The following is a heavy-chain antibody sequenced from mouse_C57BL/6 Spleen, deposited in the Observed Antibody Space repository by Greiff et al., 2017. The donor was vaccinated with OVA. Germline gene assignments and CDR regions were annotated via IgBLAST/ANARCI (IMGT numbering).Heavy chain of an antibody. CDR3: ARSGPYAMDY. Sequence: EVKLVESGGGLVKPGGSLKLSCAASGFTFSDYGMHWVRQAPEKGLEWVAYISSGSSTIYYADTVKGRFTISRDNAKHTLFLQMTSRRSEDTAMYYCARSGPYAMDYWGQGTSVTVSS. V-gene: IGHV5-17*01. J-gene: IGHJ4*01. CDR2: ISSGSSTI. D-gene: IGHD4-1*01. CDR1: GFTFSDYG.